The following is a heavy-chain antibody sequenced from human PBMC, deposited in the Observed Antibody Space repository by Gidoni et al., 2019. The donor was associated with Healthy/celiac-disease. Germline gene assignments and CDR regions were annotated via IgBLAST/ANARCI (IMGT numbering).Heavy chain of an antibody. CDR1: GYPFTRYA. CDR2: MNPNTGNT. Sequence: QVQLVHAGAEVKKPGAAVKVSCKASGYPFTRYALDWVRQATGQRLVWMGWMNPNTGNTGYAHKFPGSVTMTRHTSLRTAYMELSSLVSEDTAVYYCASGYSSSWHYFDFWGQGTLVTVSS. D-gene: IGHD6-13*01. J-gene: IGHJ4*02. CDR3: ASGYSSSWHYFDF. V-gene: IGHV1-8*01.